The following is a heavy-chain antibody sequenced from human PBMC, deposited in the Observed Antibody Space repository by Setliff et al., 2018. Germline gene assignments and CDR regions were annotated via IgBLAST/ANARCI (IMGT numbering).Heavy chain of an antibody. CDR3: ASFFAYCGGDCHYRY. Sequence: GGSLRLSCAASGFTFSNAWMNWVRQAPGKGLEWVGRITNKPYDYTTQYAASVKGRFIIARNESKNSVNLLMNSLKTEDTAVYYCASFFAYCGGDCHYRYWGQGTLVTVSS. D-gene: IGHD2-21*02. CDR1: GFTFSNAW. J-gene: IGHJ4*01. V-gene: IGHV3-72*01. CDR2: ITNKPYDYTT.